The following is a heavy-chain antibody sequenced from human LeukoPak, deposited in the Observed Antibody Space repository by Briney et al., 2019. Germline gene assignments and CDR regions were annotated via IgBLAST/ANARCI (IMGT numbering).Heavy chain of an antibody. CDR2: IKQDGSEK. CDR3: ARDPYSGSYGDYYYYYMDV. V-gene: IGHV3-7*01. D-gene: IGHD1-26*01. J-gene: IGHJ6*03. Sequence: GGSLRLSCAASGFTFSSYWMSWVRQPPGKGLEWVANIKQDGSEKYYVDSVKGRFTISRDNAKSSLYLQMNSLRDEDTAVYYCARDPYSGSYGDYYYYYMDVWGKGTTVTISS. CDR1: GFTFSSYW.